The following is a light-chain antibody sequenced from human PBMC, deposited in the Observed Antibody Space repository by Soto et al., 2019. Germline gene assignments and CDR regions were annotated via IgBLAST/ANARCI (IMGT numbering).Light chain of an antibody. J-gene: IGKJ4*01. CDR3: QQYNNSPLT. V-gene: IGKV3-15*01. Sequence: EMVMSHSPATLSACPGDGANHSCRASQSVSTNLAWYQQKPGQAPRLLIYGASSRATGVPGRFSGSGSGTEFTLTISSLQSEDFAVYYCQQYNNSPLTFGRGTKEDIK. CDR1: QSVSTN. CDR2: GAS.